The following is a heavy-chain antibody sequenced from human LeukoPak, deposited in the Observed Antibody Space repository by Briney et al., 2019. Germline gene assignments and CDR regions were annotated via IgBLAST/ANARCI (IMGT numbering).Heavy chain of an antibody. Sequence: GASVKVSCKASGYTFTSYGISWVRQAPGQGPERMGWISAYNGNTNYAQKVQGRVTMTTDTSTSTAYMELRSLRSDDTAVYYCARSRYHYDSSGYPLFDYWGQGTLVTVSS. D-gene: IGHD3-22*01. CDR1: GYTFTSYG. V-gene: IGHV1-18*01. CDR2: ISAYNGNT. CDR3: ARSRYHYDSSGYPLFDY. J-gene: IGHJ4*02.